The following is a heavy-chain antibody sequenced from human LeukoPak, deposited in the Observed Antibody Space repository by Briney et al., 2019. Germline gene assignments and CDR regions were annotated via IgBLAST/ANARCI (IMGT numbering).Heavy chain of an antibody. J-gene: IGHJ4*02. CDR1: GFIFSSYG. Sequence: PGGSLRLSCAASGFIFSSYGMHWVRLAPGKGLECVAFIRYDGSNKYYADSVKGRLTISRDNSKNTLYLQMNSLRAEDTAVYYCAKDRARFLEWSPPRYYFDYWGQGTLVTVSS. CDR3: AKDRARFLEWSPPRYYFDY. D-gene: IGHD3-3*01. CDR2: IRYDGSNK. V-gene: IGHV3-30*02.